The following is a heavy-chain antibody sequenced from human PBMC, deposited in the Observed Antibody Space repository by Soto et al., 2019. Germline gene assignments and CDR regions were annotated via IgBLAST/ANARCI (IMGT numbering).Heavy chain of an antibody. Sequence: GGSLRLSCAASGFTFSSYGMHWVRQAPGKGLEWVAVIWYDGSNKYYADSVKGRFTISRDNSKNTLYLQMNSLRAEDTAVYYCARGPARVGYYCSGSSHRAWFDPWGQGTLVTVSS. J-gene: IGHJ5*02. CDR2: IWYDGSNK. V-gene: IGHV3-33*08. CDR3: ARGPARVGYYCSGSSHRAWFDP. D-gene: IGHD3-10*01. CDR1: GFTFSSYG.